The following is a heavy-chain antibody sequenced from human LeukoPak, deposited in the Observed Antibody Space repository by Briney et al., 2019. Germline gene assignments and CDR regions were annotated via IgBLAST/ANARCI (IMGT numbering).Heavy chain of an antibody. V-gene: IGHV3-7*01. D-gene: IGHD2-2*01. CDR3: ARSRPDHCSSTSCYYY. CDR1: GFTFSSYW. Sequence: PGGSLRLSCAASGFTFSSYWMSWVRQAPGKGLEWVANTKQDGSEKYYVDSVKGRFTISRDNAKNSLYLQMNSLRAEDTAVYYCARSRPDHCSSTSCYYYWGQGTLVTVSS. CDR2: TKQDGSEK. J-gene: IGHJ4*02.